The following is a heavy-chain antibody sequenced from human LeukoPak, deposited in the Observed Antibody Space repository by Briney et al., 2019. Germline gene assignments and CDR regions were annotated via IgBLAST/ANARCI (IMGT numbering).Heavy chain of an antibody. J-gene: IGHJ6*03. D-gene: IGHD2-21*02. Sequence: GGSLRLSCAASGFTFSNFAMTWVRQSPGKGLEWISAITGSLTSTYYADSVKGRFTISRDNSNNMLYLHMNFLRTEDSAIYYCAKGGDSYYSHFYMDLWGKGTSVAVSS. V-gene: IGHV3-23*01. CDR2: ITGSLTST. CDR3: AKGGDSYYSHFYMDL. CDR1: GFTFSNFA.